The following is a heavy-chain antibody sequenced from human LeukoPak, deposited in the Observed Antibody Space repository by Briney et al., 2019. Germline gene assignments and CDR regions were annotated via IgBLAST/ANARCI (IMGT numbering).Heavy chain of an antibody. CDR2: IIPIFGTA. Sequence: ASVKVSYKASGGTFSSYAISWVRQAPGQGLEWMGGIIPIFGTANYAQKFQGRVTITTDESTSTAYMELSSLRSEDTAVYYCARDPRITIFGVAPVVSDKMGTWFDPWGQGTLVTVSS. CDR3: ARDPRITIFGVAPVVSDKMGTWFDP. CDR1: GGTFSSYA. V-gene: IGHV1-69*05. J-gene: IGHJ5*02. D-gene: IGHD3-3*01.